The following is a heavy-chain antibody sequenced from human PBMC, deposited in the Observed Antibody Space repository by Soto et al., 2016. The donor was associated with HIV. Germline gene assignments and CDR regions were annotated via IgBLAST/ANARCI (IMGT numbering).Heavy chain of an antibody. CDR2: VIPIFDST. CDR1: GGTFSSYA. Sequence: QVQLVQSGAEVKKPGSSVKVSCKASGGTFSSYAINWVRQAPGQGLEWMGRVIPIFDSTDYAQKFQGRVTITADEPTNTAYMELTSLKSEDTAVYYCTRGRRIIPAANEGWFDPWGQGTLVTVSS. V-gene: IGHV1-69*13. D-gene: IGHD2-2*01. J-gene: IGHJ5*02. CDR3: TRGRRIIPAANEGWFDP.